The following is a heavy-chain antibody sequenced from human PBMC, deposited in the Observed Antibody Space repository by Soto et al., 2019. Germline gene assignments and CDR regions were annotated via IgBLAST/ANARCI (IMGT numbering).Heavy chain of an antibody. D-gene: IGHD3-16*01. V-gene: IGHV3-30*18. Sequence: RGSLRLSCSAPVLTFSKYAMHWVRQAPGKGLEWVGVISYDGRNEYYGESVKGRFTISRDNSRNTTYLQMNSLRDEDTGVYYCAKDRRGPQQRYYYYYGMDVWGQGTTVTVSS. CDR3: AKDRRGPQQRYYYYYGMDV. CDR2: ISYDGRNE. J-gene: IGHJ6*02. CDR1: VLTFSKYA.